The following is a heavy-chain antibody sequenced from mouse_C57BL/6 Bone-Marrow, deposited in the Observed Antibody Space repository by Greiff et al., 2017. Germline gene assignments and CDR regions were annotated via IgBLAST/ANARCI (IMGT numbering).Heavy chain of an antibody. D-gene: IGHD2-2*01. V-gene: IGHV7-3*01. J-gene: IGHJ1*03. CDR2: IRNKANGYTT. Sequence: EVQVVESGGGLVQPGGSLSLSCAASGFTFTDYYMSWVRQPPGKALEWLGFIRNKANGYTTEYSASVKSRFTISRDNSQSILYLQMNALRAEDSATYYCARSHGYLLYFDVWGTGTTVTVSS. CDR1: GFTFTDYY. CDR3: ARSHGYLLYFDV.